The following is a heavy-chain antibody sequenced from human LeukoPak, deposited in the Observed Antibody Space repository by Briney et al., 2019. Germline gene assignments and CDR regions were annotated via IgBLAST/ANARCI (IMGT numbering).Heavy chain of an antibody. V-gene: IGHV1-2*02. J-gene: IGHJ6*03. CDR2: INPNSGGT. CDR1: GYTFTGYY. Sequence: GASVKVSCKASGYTFTGYYMHWVRQAPGQGLEWMGWINPNSGGTNYAQKFQGRVTMTGDTSISTAYMELSSLRAEDTAVYYCVREAYDDFWSGSWRYYYYMDVWGKGITVTVSS. CDR3: VREAYDDFWSGSWRYYYYMDV. D-gene: IGHD3-3*01.